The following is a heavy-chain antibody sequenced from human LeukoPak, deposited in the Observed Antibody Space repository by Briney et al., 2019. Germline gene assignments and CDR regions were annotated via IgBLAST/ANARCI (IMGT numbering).Heavy chain of an antibody. J-gene: IGHJ3*02. Sequence: PSETLSLTCTVSGGSISSYYWSWIRQPPGRGLEWIGYIYYSGSTNYNPSLKSRVTISVDTSKNQFSLKLSSVTAADTAVYYCARDHDAFDIWGQGTMVTVSS. V-gene: IGHV4-59*01. CDR3: ARDHDAFDI. CDR1: GGSISSYY. CDR2: IYYSGST.